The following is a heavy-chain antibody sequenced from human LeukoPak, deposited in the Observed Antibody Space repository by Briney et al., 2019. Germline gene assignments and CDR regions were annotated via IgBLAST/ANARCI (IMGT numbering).Heavy chain of an antibody. CDR2: ISYSGST. J-gene: IGHJ4*02. CDR3: ARADGRGYIYGVPMYFDS. CDR1: GGSISFYY. Sequence: SETLSLTCSVSGGSISFYYWSWIRQSPGKGLECIGYISYSGSTNYNPSLKSRVTTSVDTSTNHFSLKLNSVTAPGTGVYYCARADGRGYIYGVPMYFDSWGQGTLVTVSS. D-gene: IGHD5-18*01. V-gene: IGHV4-59*01.